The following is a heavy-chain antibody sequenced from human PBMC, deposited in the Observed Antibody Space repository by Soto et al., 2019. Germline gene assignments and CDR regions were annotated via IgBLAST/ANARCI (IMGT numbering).Heavy chain of an antibody. CDR3: ARDLRLPHGYGYGLGY. J-gene: IGHJ4*02. CDR1: GYTFTSYA. Sequence: QVQLVQSGAEVKKPGASVKVSCKASGYTFTSYAMHWVRQAPGQRLEWMGWINAGNGNTKYSQKFQGRVTITRDTSASTAYMELSSLRSEDTAVYYCARDLRLPHGYGYGLGYWGQGTLVTVSS. D-gene: IGHD5-18*01. V-gene: IGHV1-3*01. CDR2: INAGNGNT.